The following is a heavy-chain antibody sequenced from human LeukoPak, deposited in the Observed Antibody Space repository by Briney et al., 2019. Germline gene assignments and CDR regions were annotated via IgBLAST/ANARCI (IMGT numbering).Heavy chain of an antibody. J-gene: IGHJ4*02. Sequence: SETLSLTCAVYGGSFSGYYWSWIRQPPGKGLEWIGEINHSGSTNYNPSLKSRVTISVDTSKNQFSLKLSSVTAADTAVYYYARANYYDSSGYYANWGQGTLVTVSS. CDR3: ARANYYDSSGYYAN. V-gene: IGHV4-34*01. CDR1: GGSFSGYY. D-gene: IGHD3-22*01. CDR2: INHSGST.